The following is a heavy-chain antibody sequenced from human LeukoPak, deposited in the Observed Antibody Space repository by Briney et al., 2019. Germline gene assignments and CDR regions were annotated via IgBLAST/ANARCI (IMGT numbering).Heavy chain of an antibody. J-gene: IGHJ6*03. Sequence: PGGSLRLSCAASGFTFSNHAVHWVRQAPGKGLEWVAVISFDGSNTYYADSVKGRFTISRDSSKNTLFLQMNNLRPEDTAVYYCARDGCSSASCYGGGDNYYYYYMDVWGKGTTVTVS. CDR3: ARDGCSSASCYGGGDNYYYYYMDV. CDR2: ISFDGSNT. D-gene: IGHD2-2*01. V-gene: IGHV3-30*04. CDR1: GFTFSNHA.